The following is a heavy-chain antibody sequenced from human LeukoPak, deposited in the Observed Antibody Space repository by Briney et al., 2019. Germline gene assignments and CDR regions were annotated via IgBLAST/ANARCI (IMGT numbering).Heavy chain of an antibody. D-gene: IGHD3-10*01. Sequence: GGSLRLSCAASGFTFSDYYMSWIRQAPGKGLEWVSYIGSSGTNIYYADSVKGRFTISRDNAKNSLYLQMNSLRAEDTAVYYCARVRYYGSGSYRGDYYYYMDVWGKGTTVTISS. CDR3: ARVRYYGSGSYRGDYYYYMDV. CDR2: IGSSGTNI. J-gene: IGHJ6*03. CDR1: GFTFSDYY. V-gene: IGHV3-11*01.